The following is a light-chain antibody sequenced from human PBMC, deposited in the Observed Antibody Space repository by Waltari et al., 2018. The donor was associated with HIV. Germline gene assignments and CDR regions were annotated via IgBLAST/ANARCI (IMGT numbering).Light chain of an antibody. J-gene: IGLJ3*02. CDR3: CSFANTSTWV. CDR1: SSDVGGYNY. V-gene: IGLV2-23*02. CDR2: EVS. Sequence: QSALTQPAAVSGSPGQSIAVSCTGSSSDVGGYNYVSWYQQHPDEAPKLFIYEVSERPSGVSHRFSGSKSGNTASLTISGLQPEDEADYYCCSFANTSTWVFGGGTRLTVL.